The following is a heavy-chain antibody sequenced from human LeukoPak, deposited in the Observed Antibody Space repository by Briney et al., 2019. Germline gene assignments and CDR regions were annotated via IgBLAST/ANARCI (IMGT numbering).Heavy chain of an antibody. D-gene: IGHD2-2*01. CDR2: ISGSGGST. V-gene: IGHV3-23*01. CDR3: AKSPEGVRNY. J-gene: IGHJ4*02. CDR1: GFTFSSYV. Sequence: GGSLRLSCVASGFTFSSYVMSWVRQAPGKRLEWVSAISGSGGSTYYADSVKGRFTISRDNSKNTLYMQMNSLRAEDTVVYYCAKSPEGVRNYWGQGTLVTVSS.